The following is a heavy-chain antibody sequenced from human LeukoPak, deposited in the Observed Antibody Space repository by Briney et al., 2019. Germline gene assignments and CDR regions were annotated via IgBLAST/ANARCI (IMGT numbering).Heavy chain of an antibody. J-gene: IGHJ6*03. CDR1: GGSFRGYY. CDR2: INHSGST. CDR3: ARGPDCGGDCYPGYMDV. V-gene: IGHV4-34*01. Sequence: PSETLSLPCAVYGGSFRGYYWSWIRQPPGKGLEWIGEINHSGSTNYNPSLKSRVTISVDTSKNQFSLKLSSVTAADTAVYYCARGPDCGGDCYPGYMDVWGKGTTVTVSS. D-gene: IGHD2-21*02.